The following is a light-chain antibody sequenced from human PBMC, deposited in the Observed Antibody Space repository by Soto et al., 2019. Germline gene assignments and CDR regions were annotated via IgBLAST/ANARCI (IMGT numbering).Light chain of an antibody. J-gene: IGKJ1*01. CDR2: GAS. CDR3: QQDYNLRT. CDR1: QSVSSSY. Sequence: EIVMTQSPATLSLSPGERATLSCRASQSVSSSYLSWYRQKPGQAPRLLIYGASTRATGIPARFSGSGSGTDFTLTISSLQPEDFAVYYCQQDYNLRTFGQGTKVEIK. V-gene: IGKV3D-7*01.